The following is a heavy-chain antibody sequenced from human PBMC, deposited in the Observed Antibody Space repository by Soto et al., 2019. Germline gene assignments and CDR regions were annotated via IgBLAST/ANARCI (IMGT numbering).Heavy chain of an antibody. Sequence: QVQLQESGPGLVKPSETLSLTCTVSGGSISSYYWSRIRQPPGKGLEWIGYIYYSGSTNYNPSLKSRVTISVDTSKNQFSLKLSSVTAADTAVYYCASADRQHPRAFDIWGQGTMVTVSS. V-gene: IGHV4-59*08. CDR1: GGSISSYY. J-gene: IGHJ3*02. CDR2: IYYSGST. CDR3: ASADRQHPRAFDI. D-gene: IGHD6-13*01.